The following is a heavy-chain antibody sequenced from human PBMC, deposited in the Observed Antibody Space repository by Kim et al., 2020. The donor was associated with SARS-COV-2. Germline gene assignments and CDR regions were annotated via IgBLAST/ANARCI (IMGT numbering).Heavy chain of an antibody. CDR1: GGSISSYY. Sequence: SETLSLTCTVSGGSISSYYWSWIRQPAGKGLEWIGRIYTSGSTNYNPSLKSRVTMSVDTSKNQFSLKLSSVTAADTAVYYCARDSWTTTVMARWAQEADAFDIWGQGTMVTVSS. CDR2: IYTSGST. CDR3: ARDSWTTTVMARWAQEADAFDI. V-gene: IGHV4-4*07. J-gene: IGHJ3*02. D-gene: IGHD4-17*01.